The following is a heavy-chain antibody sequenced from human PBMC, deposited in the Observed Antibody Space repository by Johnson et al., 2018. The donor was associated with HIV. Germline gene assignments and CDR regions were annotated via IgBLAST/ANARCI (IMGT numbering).Heavy chain of an antibody. Sequence: VQLVESGGGLVQPGRSLRLSCAASGFTFDDYAMHWVRQAPGKGLEWVSGISWNSGSIGYADSVKGRFTISRDNAKNSLYLQMNSLRAEDTALYYCAKVGAQQWYAFDIWGQGTMVTVAS. CDR2: ISWNSGSI. V-gene: IGHV3-9*01. CDR3: AKVGAQQWYAFDI. CDR1: GFTFDDYA. D-gene: IGHD5-18*01. J-gene: IGHJ3*02.